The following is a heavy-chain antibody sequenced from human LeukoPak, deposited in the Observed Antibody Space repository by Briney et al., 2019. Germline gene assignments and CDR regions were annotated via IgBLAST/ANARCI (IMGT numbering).Heavy chain of an antibody. CDR2: INPNSGGT. Sequence: ASVKVSCKASGYTFTGHYMHCVRQAPGQGLEWMGWINPNSGGTNYAQKFQGWVTMTRDTSISTAYMELSRLRSDDTAVYYCARVRASSWTYFDCWGQGTLVTVPS. J-gene: IGHJ4*02. CDR3: ARVRASSWTYFDC. D-gene: IGHD6-13*01. V-gene: IGHV1-2*04. CDR1: GYTFTGHY.